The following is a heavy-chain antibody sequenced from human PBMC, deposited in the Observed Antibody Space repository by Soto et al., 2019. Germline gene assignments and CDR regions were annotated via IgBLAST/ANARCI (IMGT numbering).Heavy chain of an antibody. CDR2: TYYRSKWYN. CDR1: GNSASTNSPA. J-gene: IGHJ6*02. D-gene: IGHD2-2*02. V-gene: IGHV6-1*01. CDR3: ARAHCSSTSCYTFYYHYCMDV. Sequence: PSQTLSLTCAISGNSASTNSPAWNWTRHSQSKGLKWLERTYYRSKWYNDYAVSVKSRITINPDTSKNQFSLQLNSVTPEDTAVYYCARAHCSSTSCYTFYYHYCMDVWCQGTTVTVSS.